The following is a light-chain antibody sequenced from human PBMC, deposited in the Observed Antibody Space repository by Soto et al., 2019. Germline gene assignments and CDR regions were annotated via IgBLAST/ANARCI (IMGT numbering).Light chain of an antibody. V-gene: IGLV2-14*03. Sequence: QSALTQPASVSGSPGQSITISCTGTSSDVGNYNYVSWYQHHPGKAPKLIIFDVSNRPSGISNRFSGSKSGNTAFLTISGLQAEDEADYYCSSYTSTSTVIFGGGTKLTVL. CDR2: DVS. CDR1: SSDVGNYNY. J-gene: IGLJ2*01. CDR3: SSYTSTSTVI.